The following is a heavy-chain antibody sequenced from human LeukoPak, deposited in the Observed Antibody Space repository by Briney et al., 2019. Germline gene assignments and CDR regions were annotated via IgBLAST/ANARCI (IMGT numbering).Heavy chain of an antibody. Sequence: SSETLSLTCAVYGGSFSGYYWSWIRQPPGKGLEWIGEINRSGSTNYNPSLKSRVTISVDTSKNQFSLKLSSVTAADTAVYYCARGRYVDTAMVNNWFDPWGQGTLVTVSS. V-gene: IGHV4-34*01. CDR3: ARGRYVDTAMVNNWFDP. J-gene: IGHJ5*02. D-gene: IGHD5-18*01. CDR2: INRSGST. CDR1: GGSFSGYY.